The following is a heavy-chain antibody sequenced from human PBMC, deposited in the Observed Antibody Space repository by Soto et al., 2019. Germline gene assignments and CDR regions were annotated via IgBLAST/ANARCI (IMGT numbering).Heavy chain of an antibody. CDR2: ISAIYGTA. J-gene: IGHJ6*02. V-gene: IGHV1-69*13. CDR1: GYTFTSYG. D-gene: IGHD5-18*01. Sequence: GASVKVSCKASGYTFTSYGISWVRQAPGQGLEWMGGISAIYGTANYAQKLQGRVTITADESTSTAYMELSSLRSEDTAVYYCARDTQRGYSLETYGMDVWGQGTTVTVSS. CDR3: ARDTQRGYSLETYGMDV.